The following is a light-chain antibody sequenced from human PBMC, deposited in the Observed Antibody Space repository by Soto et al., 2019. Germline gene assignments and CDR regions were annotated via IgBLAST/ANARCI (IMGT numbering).Light chain of an antibody. J-gene: IGKJ2*01. CDR1: QSVSSSY. CDR2: GAS. V-gene: IGKV3-20*01. CDR3: HQYNRSLYT. Sequence: EIVLTQSPGTLSLSPGERATLSCRASQSVSSSYLAWYQQKPGQAPRLLIYGASSRATGIPARFSGSGSGTDFTLTISRLEPEDFAVYYCHQYNRSLYTFGHGTKVDIK.